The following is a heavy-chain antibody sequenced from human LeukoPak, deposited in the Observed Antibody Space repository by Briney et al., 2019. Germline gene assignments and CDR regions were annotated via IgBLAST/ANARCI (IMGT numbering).Heavy chain of an antibody. CDR2: IRYDGSNK. Sequence: PGGSLRLSCAASGFTFSSYGMHWVRQAPGKGLEGVAFIRYDGSNKYYADSVKGRFTISRDNSKNTLYLQMNSLRAEDTAVYYCEMVYARGMYYYMDVWGKGTTVTVSS. V-gene: IGHV3-30*02. D-gene: IGHD2-8*01. CDR3: EMVYARGMYYYMDV. J-gene: IGHJ6*03. CDR1: GFTFSSYG.